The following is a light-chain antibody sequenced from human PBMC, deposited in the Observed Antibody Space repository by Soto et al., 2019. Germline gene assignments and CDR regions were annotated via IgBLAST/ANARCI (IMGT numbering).Light chain of an antibody. CDR3: QSYDSSLLWV. J-gene: IGLJ3*02. CDR1: SSNIGAGYD. Sequence: QSVLTQPPSVSGAPGQRVTISCTGSSSNIGAGYDVHWYQQLPGTAPKLLIYGNNNRPSGVPDRFSGSKSGTSATLAITGLQAEDEADYYCQSYDSSLLWVFGGGTKLTV. V-gene: IGLV1-40*01. CDR2: GNN.